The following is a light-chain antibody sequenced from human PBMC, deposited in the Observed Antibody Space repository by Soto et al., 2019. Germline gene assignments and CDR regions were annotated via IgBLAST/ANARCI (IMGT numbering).Light chain of an antibody. J-gene: IGKJ4*01. V-gene: IGKV1D-12*01. Sequence: IHITQSPCSVSSSVGDTVTITCRASQGIYSRLAWYQQKPGKAPELLIYATSTLQNGVPSRFSGSGFGTDFTLSISSLQPEDSASYFCQQTDDFPLTFGGGTKVDIK. CDR2: ATS. CDR3: QQTDDFPLT. CDR1: QGIYSR.